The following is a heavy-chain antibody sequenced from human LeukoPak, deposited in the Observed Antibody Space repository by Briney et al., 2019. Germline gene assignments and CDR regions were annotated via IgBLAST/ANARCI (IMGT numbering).Heavy chain of an antibody. V-gene: IGHV3-7*05. CDR1: GFTFSNYW. Sequence: GGSLRPSCAASGFTFSNYWMSWVRQAPGKGLEWVANIKQDGSEKYYVDSVKGRFTISRDNAKNSLYLQMSSLRAEDTAVYYCARDRTDYWYFDLWGRGTLVNVSS. CDR3: ARDRTDYWYFDL. CDR2: IKQDGSEK. J-gene: IGHJ2*01.